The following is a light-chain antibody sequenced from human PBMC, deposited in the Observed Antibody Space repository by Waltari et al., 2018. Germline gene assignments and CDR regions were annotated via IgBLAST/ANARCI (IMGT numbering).Light chain of an antibody. CDR3: QQAYSTTWT. Sequence: EIQMTHTPSSLSASAGDRVTITCRASQYINRYVNWYHQSPGKAPKLLIYGASTLQSGVPSRFTGSGSGTEFTLTINSLQPEDFGTYYCQQAYSTTWTFGQGP. V-gene: IGKV1-39*01. CDR2: GAS. J-gene: IGKJ1*01. CDR1: QYINRY.